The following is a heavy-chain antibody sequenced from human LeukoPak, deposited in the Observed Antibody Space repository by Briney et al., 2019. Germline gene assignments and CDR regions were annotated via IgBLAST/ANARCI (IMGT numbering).Heavy chain of an antibody. D-gene: IGHD3-10*01. CDR2: IWSDSADI. J-gene: IGHJ4*02. CDR1: GFIFSRYT. CDR3: ARDRWKTTLRGPDY. V-gene: IGHV3-21*04. Sequence: GGSLRLSCAASGFIFSRYTINWVRQAPGKGLEWVSSIWSDSADIHYADSVKGRFTISRDNAKNSLYLQMNSLRAEDTAVYYCARDRWKTTLRGPDYWGQGTLVTVPS.